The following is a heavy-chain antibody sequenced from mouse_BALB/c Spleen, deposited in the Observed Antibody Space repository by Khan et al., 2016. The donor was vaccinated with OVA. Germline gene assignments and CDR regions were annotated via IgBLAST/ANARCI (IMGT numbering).Heavy chain of an antibody. V-gene: IGHV9-3-1*01. CDR3: ARPPYFSYVMDN. CDR1: GHTFTKYG. D-gene: IGHD2-10*01. Sequence: LVESGPELKKPGETVKIPCKSSGHTFTKYGMNWVKQAPGKGLKWMGWIHTYTGEPTYADDLNGRFAFPLEPSASTAYLQINNLNNEDTATFYCARPPYFSYVMDNWGQGTSVIVSS. J-gene: IGHJ4*01. CDR2: IHTYTGEP.